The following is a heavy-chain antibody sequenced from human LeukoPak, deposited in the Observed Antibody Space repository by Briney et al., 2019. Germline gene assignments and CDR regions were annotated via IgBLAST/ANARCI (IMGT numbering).Heavy chain of an antibody. D-gene: IGHD3-10*01. CDR1: GFTFSSYG. J-gene: IGHJ4*02. Sequence: GGSLRLSCAASGFTFSSYGMHWVRQAPGTGLEWVAVISYDGSNKYYADSVKGRFTISRDNSKNTLYLQMNSLRAEDTAVYYCAKDLWDYYGSGSTFDYWGQGTLVTVSS. CDR2: ISYDGSNK. V-gene: IGHV3-30*18. CDR3: AKDLWDYYGSGSTFDY.